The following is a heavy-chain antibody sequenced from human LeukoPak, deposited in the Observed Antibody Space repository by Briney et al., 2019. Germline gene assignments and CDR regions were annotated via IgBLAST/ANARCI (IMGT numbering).Heavy chain of an antibody. D-gene: IGHD5-24*01. CDR3: AKELTERWLIDAFDI. Sequence: GGSLRLSCAASGFTFSSYAMNWVRQAPGKGLEWVSSISHSGSLSYADSVKGRFTISRDNSMNTLFLQMSSLRAEDTAIYYCAKELTERWLIDAFDIWGQGTVVTVSS. CDR2: ISHSGSL. J-gene: IGHJ3*02. V-gene: IGHV3-23*01. CDR1: GFTFSSYA.